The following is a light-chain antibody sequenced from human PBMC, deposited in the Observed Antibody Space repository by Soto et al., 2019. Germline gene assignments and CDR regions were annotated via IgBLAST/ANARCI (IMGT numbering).Light chain of an antibody. V-gene: IGLV2-14*03. Sequence: QSAPNPPAPLSWASWQSITLSLPWNSKYVGAYDYVSWYQQHPDKAPKLMIYGVSNRPSGVSNRFSGSKSVNTATLTISGLQADDEADYYCSSYTSSSTRVFGTGTKVTVL. CDR1: SKYVGAYDY. J-gene: IGLJ1*01. CDR3: SSYTSSSTRV. CDR2: GVS.